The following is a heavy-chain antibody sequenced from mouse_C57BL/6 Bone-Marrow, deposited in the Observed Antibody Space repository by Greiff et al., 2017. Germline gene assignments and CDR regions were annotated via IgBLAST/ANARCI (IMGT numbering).Heavy chain of an antibody. Sequence: VKLVESGPGLVAPSQCLSISCTASGFSLTSYGVSWVRQPPGKGLEWLGVIWGDGGTTYHSAPIYRLSTSKDNSKSEVFLKLNSLQTDDTAKYCCAKPGVIQRKGAYWGQGTLVTVSA. CDR3: AKPGVIQRKGAY. CDR1: GFSLTSYG. D-gene: IGHD2-1*01. CDR2: IWGDGGT. V-gene: IGHV2-3*01. J-gene: IGHJ3*01.